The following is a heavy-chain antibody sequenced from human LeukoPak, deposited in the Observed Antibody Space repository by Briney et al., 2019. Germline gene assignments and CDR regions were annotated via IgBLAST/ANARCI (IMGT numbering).Heavy chain of an antibody. D-gene: IGHD3-9*01. Sequence: ASVKVSCKASGYTFTSYGISWVRQAPRQGLEWMGWISAYNGNTNYAQKLQGRVTMTTDTSTSTAYMELRSLRSDDTAVYYCARDVTRDILTGFSSYYYGMDVWGQGTTVTVSS. CDR3: ARDVTRDILTGFSSYYYGMDV. V-gene: IGHV1-18*01. CDR2: ISAYNGNT. CDR1: GYTFTSYG. J-gene: IGHJ6*02.